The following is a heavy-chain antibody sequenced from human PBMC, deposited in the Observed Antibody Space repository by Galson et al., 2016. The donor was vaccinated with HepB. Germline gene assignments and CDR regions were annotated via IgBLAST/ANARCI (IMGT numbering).Heavy chain of an antibody. CDR2: IRSKTYGETT. D-gene: IGHD2-15*01. V-gene: IGHV3-49*03. J-gene: IGHJ4*02. CDR1: GFTFGYYA. CDR3: SRSDCSGGSCYRVLSY. Sequence: SLRLSCAASGFTFGYYAMSWFRQAPGKGLEWVSFIRSKTYGETTEYAASVKGRFTISRDDSKSIAYLQMNSLKTEDTAVYNCSRSDCSGGSCYRVLSYWGQGTLVTVSS.